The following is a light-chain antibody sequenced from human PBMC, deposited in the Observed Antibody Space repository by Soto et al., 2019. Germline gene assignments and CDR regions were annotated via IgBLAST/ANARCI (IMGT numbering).Light chain of an antibody. CDR3: QHYNSYSEA. CDR1: QTISSW. CDR2: KAS. Sequence: DIQMTQSPSTLSGSVGDRVTITCRASQTISSWLAWYQQKPGKAPKLLIYKASTLKSGVPSRFSGSGSGTEFTLTISSPQPDDVATYYCQHYNSYSEAFGQGTKVDIK. V-gene: IGKV1-5*03. J-gene: IGKJ1*01.